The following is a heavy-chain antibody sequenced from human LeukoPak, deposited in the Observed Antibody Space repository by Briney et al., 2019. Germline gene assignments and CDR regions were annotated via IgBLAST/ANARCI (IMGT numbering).Heavy chain of an antibody. V-gene: IGHV3-9*01. CDR2: ISWNSGSI. J-gene: IGHJ3*02. Sequence: GGSLRLSCAASGFTFDDYAMHWVRQARGRGLEGVSGISWNSGSIGYADSVKGRFTISRDNAKNSLYLQMNSLRAEDTALYYCAKDMRQQRAHDDFDIWGQGTMVTVSS. CDR3: AKDMRQQRAHDDFDI. D-gene: IGHD6-13*01. CDR1: GFTFDDYA.